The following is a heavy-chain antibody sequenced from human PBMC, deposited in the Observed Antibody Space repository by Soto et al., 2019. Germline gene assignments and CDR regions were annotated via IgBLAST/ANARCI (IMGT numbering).Heavy chain of an antibody. Sequence: VPLVESGGGLIQPGGSLRLSCAASGFTVSTNYMSWVRQAPGKGLEWVSVIYSGGTTYFADSVKGRFTISRDNSKNTLYLQMSSLRAEDTAVYFCAGAASYYGLDVWGQGTTVTVSS. CDR3: AGAASYYGLDV. J-gene: IGHJ6*02. CDR2: IYSGGTT. V-gene: IGHV3-53*01. CDR1: GFTVSTNY.